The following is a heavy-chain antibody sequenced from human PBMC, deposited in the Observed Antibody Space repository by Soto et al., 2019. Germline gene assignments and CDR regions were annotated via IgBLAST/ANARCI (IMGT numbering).Heavy chain of an antibody. Sequence: QVQLAESGGGVVQPGRSLRLSCAASEFTFSSYGMHWVRQAPGKGLEWVAVISYDGSNKYYADSVKGRFTISRDNSKNPLYLQMNSLRAEDTAVYYCAKDGGAVERKVGMGFDYWGQGTLVTVSS. CDR3: AKDGGAVERKVGMGFDY. D-gene: IGHD1-1*01. CDR1: EFTFSSYG. CDR2: ISYDGSNK. J-gene: IGHJ4*02. V-gene: IGHV3-30*18.